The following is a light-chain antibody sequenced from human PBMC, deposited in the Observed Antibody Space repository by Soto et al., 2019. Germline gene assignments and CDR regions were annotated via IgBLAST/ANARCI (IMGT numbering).Light chain of an antibody. CDR2: TAS. CDR1: QHIGSW. J-gene: IGKJ4*01. CDR3: QQAYSFPLT. Sequence: DIQMTQSPSSVSASVGDRVTITCRARQHIGSWLAWYQQKPGKAPKLLIYTASTLQSGVPSRFRGSGSGTDFTLTINSLQPEDFATYYGQQAYSFPLTFGGGTEVENK. V-gene: IGKV1D-12*01.